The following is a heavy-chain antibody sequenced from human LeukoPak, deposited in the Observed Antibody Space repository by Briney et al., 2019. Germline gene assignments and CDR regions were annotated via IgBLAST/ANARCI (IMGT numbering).Heavy chain of an antibody. Sequence: ASVKVSCKASGYTFTNYDINWVRQATGQGLEWMGWMNPNSGNTGYAQKFQGRVTMTRTMSISTAYMELSSLTSEDTAVYYCARGVKGGSWYYDWFDPWGQGTLVTVSS. D-gene: IGHD6-13*01. V-gene: IGHV1-8*01. J-gene: IGHJ5*02. CDR3: ARGVKGGSWYYDWFDP. CDR2: MNPNSGNT. CDR1: GYTFTNYD.